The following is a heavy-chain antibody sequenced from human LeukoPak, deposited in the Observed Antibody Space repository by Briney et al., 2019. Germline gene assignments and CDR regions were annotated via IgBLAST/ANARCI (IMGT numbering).Heavy chain of an antibody. Sequence: GGSLRLSCAASGFTFSSYAMSWVRQAPGKGLECVSAISGSGGSTYYAASVKGRFTIYRDNSKNTLYLQMNSLRAEDTAVYYCAKDSWYYGSGSTSAIDYWGQGTLVTVSS. V-gene: IGHV3-23*01. CDR3: AKDSWYYGSGSTSAIDY. CDR1: GFTFSSYA. J-gene: IGHJ4*02. CDR2: ISGSGGST. D-gene: IGHD3-10*01.